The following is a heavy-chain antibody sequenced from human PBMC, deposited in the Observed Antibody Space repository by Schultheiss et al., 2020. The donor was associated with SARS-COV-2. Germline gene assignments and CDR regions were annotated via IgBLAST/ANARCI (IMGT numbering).Heavy chain of an antibody. Sequence: GGSLRLSCSASGFTFSSYSMNWVRQAPGKGLEWVAVIYSGGSTYYADSVKGRFTISRDNSKNTLYLQMNSLRAEDTAVYYCASGYYYDSSGYYRDYWGQGTLVTVSS. D-gene: IGHD3-22*01. CDR3: ASGYYYDSSGYYRDY. J-gene: IGHJ4*02. V-gene: IGHV3-66*01. CDR1: GFTFSSYS. CDR2: IYSGGST.